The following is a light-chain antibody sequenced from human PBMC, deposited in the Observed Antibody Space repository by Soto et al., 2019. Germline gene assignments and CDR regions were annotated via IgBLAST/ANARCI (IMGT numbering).Light chain of an antibody. J-gene: IGLJ1*01. CDR1: SSNIGSNY. CDR2: RNN. V-gene: IGLV1-47*01. Sequence: QSVLTQPPSASGTPGQRVTISCSGSSSNIGSNYVYWYQRLPGTAPKLLIYRNNQRPSGVPDRFSGSKSGTSASLAISGLRSEDEADYYCAAWDDSLSGHYVFRTGTKVTVL. CDR3: AAWDDSLSGHYV.